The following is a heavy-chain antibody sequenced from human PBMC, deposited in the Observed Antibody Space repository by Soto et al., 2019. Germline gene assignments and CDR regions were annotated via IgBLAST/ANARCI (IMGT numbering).Heavy chain of an antibody. D-gene: IGHD6-19*01. CDR1: GYTFTRYG. Sequence: ASEKGSCKASGYTFTRYGMSWVRQAPGQGLEWMGWISAYNGNTNYAQKLQGRVTMTTETSTSTAYMELRSLRSDDTAVYYCARIKEIAVPAPTRYGMDVWGQGTTVTVSS. V-gene: IGHV1-18*01. J-gene: IGHJ6*02. CDR3: ARIKEIAVPAPTRYGMDV. CDR2: ISAYNGNT.